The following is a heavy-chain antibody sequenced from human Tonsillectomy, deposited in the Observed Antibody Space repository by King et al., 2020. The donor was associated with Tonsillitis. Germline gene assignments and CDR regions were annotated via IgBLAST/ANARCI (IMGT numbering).Heavy chain of an antibody. CDR2: IYYSGST. Sequence: LQLQESGPGLVKPSETLSLICTVSGDSISSSSYYWGWIRQPPGKGLEWIGSIYYSGSTYYNPSLKSRVTISVDTSKNQFSLKLSSVTAADTAVYYCAMRRYYGDYFWYVDLWGRGTLVAVSS. CDR3: AMRRYYGDYFWYVDL. J-gene: IGHJ2*01. V-gene: IGHV4-39*07. D-gene: IGHD4-17*01. CDR1: GDSISSSSYY.